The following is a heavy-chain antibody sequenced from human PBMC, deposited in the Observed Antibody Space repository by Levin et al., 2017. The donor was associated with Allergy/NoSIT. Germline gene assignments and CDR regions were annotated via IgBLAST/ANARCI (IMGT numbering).Heavy chain of an antibody. D-gene: IGHD2-8*01. Sequence: ASVKVSCKASGYTFTFYGISWVRQAPGQGLEWMGWISPYNGNTNYAQKLQGRVTMTTDTSTSTAYMELRSLRSDDTAVYYCVREMAETAADTFDIWGQGTMVTVSS. CDR2: ISPYNGNT. J-gene: IGHJ3*02. CDR3: VREMAETAADTFDI. CDR1: GYTFTFYG. V-gene: IGHV1-18*01.